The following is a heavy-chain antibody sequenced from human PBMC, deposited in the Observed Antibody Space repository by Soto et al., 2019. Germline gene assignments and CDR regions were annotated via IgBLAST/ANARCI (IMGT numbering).Heavy chain of an antibody. CDR2: TSYDGSIN. J-gene: IGHJ4*02. V-gene: IGHV3-30*14. CDR1: GFSFDSYE. Sequence: GGSLKLSRAGSGFSFDSYEVHCFRRAPGNGLEWVTFTSYDGSINYYADSVKGRFTMSRDNSKNTLYLQMNSLRAEDTAVYYCARDTAGPADYWGQGTMVTVSS. CDR3: ARDTAGPADY. D-gene: IGHD6-13*01.